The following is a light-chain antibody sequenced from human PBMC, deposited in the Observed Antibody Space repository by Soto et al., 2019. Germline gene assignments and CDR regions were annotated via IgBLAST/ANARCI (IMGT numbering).Light chain of an antibody. V-gene: IGLV2-8*01. CDR2: EVS. CDR1: SSDVGGYNY. J-gene: IGLJ2*01. CDR3: SSYAGSNNVV. Sequence: QSALTQPPSASGSPGQSVTISCTGTSSDVGGYNYVSWYQQHPVKAPKLMIYEVSKRPSGVPDRFSGSKSGNTASLTVSGLQAEDAADYYCSSYAGSNNVVFGGGTKLTVL.